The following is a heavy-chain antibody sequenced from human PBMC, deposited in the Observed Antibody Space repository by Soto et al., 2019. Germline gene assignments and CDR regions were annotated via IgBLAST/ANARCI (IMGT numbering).Heavy chain of an antibody. CDR2: IYYTGTT. CDR3: ARQKWEQPKWFDP. D-gene: IGHD1-26*01. J-gene: IGHJ5*02. Sequence: QLQLQESGPGLVKPSETLSLTFSLSGGAISDARFYWGWIRQSPGRGLEWIGSIYYTGTTFFNPSLQSRVTIPVDTSENQFSLKLYSVTAADTALYFCARQKWEQPKWFDPWGQGTLVIVSP. V-gene: IGHV4-39*01. CDR1: GGAISDARFY.